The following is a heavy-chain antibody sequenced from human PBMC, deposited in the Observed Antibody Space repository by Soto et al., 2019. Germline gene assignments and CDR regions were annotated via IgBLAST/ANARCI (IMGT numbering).Heavy chain of an antibody. V-gene: IGHV5-51*01. J-gene: IGHJ5*02. CDR3: ARVYDSSGYYLGWFDT. D-gene: IGHD3-22*01. CDR1: WNTVTNHS. CDR2: IYPGDSDT. Sequence: GGTLKMSWKGFWNTVTNHSVGLGRPIPREGLEWMGIIYPGDSDTRYSPSFQGQVTISADKSISTAYLQWSSLKASDTAMYYCARVYDSSGYYLGWFDTWGQGTLVTVSS.